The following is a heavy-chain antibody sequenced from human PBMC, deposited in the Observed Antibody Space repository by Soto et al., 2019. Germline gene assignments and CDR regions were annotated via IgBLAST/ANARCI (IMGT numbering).Heavy chain of an antibody. CDR1: GFTVSSNY. D-gene: IGHD4-17*01. J-gene: IGHJ4*02. V-gene: IGHV3-66*01. CDR2: IYSGGST. CDR3: ASADDYGALAGFDY. Sequence: EVQLVESGGGLVQPGGSLRLSCAASGFTVSSNYMSWVRQAPGKGLEWVSVIYSGGSTYYADSVKGRFTISRDNSKNTLYLQMNSLRAEDTAVYYCASADDYGALAGFDYWGQGTLVTVSS.